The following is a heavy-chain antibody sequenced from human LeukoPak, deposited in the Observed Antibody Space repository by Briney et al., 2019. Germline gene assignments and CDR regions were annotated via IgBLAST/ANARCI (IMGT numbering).Heavy chain of an antibody. D-gene: IGHD1-1*01. Sequence: GRSLRLSCAASGFTFSSYAMHWARQAPGKGLEWVAVISYDGSNKYYADSVKGRFTISRDNSKNTLYLQMNSLRAEDTAVYYCAREVSNEYYFDYWGQGTLVTVSS. CDR1: GFTFSSYA. J-gene: IGHJ4*02. CDR3: AREVSNEYYFDY. V-gene: IGHV3-30-3*01. CDR2: ISYDGSNK.